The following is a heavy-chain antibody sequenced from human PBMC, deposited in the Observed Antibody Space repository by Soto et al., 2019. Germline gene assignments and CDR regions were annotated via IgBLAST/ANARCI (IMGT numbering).Heavy chain of an antibody. CDR3: ARRYSPRPGLGN. V-gene: IGHV4-31*03. CDR1: GGSISSRGYY. J-gene: IGHJ4*02. Sequence: SETLSLTCTVSGGSISSRGYYWICIRQHPGKGLEWIGYIYYSGFTYYNPSLKSRVTISVDTSKNQFSLKLSSVTAADTAVYYCARRYSPRPGLGNWGQGTLVTVYS. D-gene: IGHD3-16*01. CDR2: IYYSGFT.